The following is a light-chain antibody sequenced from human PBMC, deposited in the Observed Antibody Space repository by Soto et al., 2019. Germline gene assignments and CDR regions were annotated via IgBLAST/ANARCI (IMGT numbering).Light chain of an antibody. Sequence: DIVMTQSPDSLAVSLGERATINCKSSQSVLYSSNNKNYLAWYQQRPGQPPTLLIYWASTRESGVPDRFTGSGSGTDFTLTISSLQAEDVAVYYCHQYHSFPLTFGGGTRVQI. V-gene: IGKV4-1*01. CDR2: WAS. CDR1: QSVLYSSNNKNY. CDR3: HQYHSFPLT. J-gene: IGKJ4*01.